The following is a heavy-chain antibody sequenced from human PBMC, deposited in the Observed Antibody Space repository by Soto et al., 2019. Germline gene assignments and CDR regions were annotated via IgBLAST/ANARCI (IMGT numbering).Heavy chain of an antibody. J-gene: IGHJ4*02. Sequence: PGGSLRLSYAASGFTFSSYGMHWVRQAPGKGLEWVAVISYDGSKNHYVDSVKGRFTISRDNSKNTVYLQMNSLRAEDTAVYYCAKDPEAYCGGDCYQHACYFDYWGQGTLVTVSS. CDR2: ISYDGSKN. V-gene: IGHV3-30*18. D-gene: IGHD2-21*02. CDR3: AKDPEAYCGGDCYQHACYFDY. CDR1: GFTFSSYG.